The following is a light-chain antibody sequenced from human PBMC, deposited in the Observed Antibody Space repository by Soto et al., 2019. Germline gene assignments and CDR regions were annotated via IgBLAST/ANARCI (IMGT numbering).Light chain of an antibody. CDR2: DAS. Sequence: EIVLTQSPGTLSLSPGERATLSCRASQSVSSSYLAWYQQKPGQAPRLLIYDASSRATGIPDRFSGSGSGTDFTLTISRLEPEDFAVYYCQQRCDWPLTFGGGTKVDIK. CDR1: QSVSSSY. CDR3: QQRCDWPLT. J-gene: IGKJ4*01. V-gene: IGKV3D-20*02.